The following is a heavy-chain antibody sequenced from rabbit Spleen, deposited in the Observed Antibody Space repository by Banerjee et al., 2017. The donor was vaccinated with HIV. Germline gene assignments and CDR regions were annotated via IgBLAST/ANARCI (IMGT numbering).Heavy chain of an antibody. D-gene: IGHD1-1*01. CDR2: IDVGNSGGT. CDR1: GVSFSGGYY. Sequence: QEQLEESGGDLVKPGASLTLTCIASGVSFSGGYYMCWVRQAPGKGLEWIACIDVGNSGGTKYATWAKGRFTISKTSSTTVTLRMTSLTAADRATYFCARDLVGVIGWNFYLWGQGTLVTVS. J-gene: IGHJ4*01. CDR3: ARDLVGVIGWNFYL. V-gene: IGHV1S45*01.